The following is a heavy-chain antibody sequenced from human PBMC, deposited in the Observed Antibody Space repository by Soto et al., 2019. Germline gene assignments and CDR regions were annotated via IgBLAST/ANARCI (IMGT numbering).Heavy chain of an antibody. CDR3: ARIRGYCDSTSRHMNYYGMDV. V-gene: IGHV2-70*04. CDR1: GFSLSTPGMR. D-gene: IGHD2-2*02. Sequence: SGPTLVNPTQTLTLTCTFSGFSLSTPGMRLSWIRQPPGKALEWLARIDWDDDTFYSASIKTRLTISEDTSKNQVVLTMTNVAPVDTATYYCARIRGYCDSTSRHMNYYGMDVWGQGTTVSVS. J-gene: IGHJ6*02. CDR2: IDWDDDT.